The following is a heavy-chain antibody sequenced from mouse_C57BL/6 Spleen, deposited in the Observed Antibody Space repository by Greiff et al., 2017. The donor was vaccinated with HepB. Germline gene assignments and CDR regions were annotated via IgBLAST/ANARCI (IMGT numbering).Heavy chain of an antibody. CDR2: INPNNGGT. D-gene: IGHD1-1*01. J-gene: IGHJ2*01. CDR1: GYTFTDYY. Sequence: VQLQQSGPELVKPGASVKISCKASGYTFTDYYMNWVQQSPGKSLEWIGDINPNNGGTSYNQKFKGKATLTVDTSSGTAYMELRSLTSEDSAVYYCARLLLRWPDCWGQGTTLTAAS. CDR3: ARLLLRWPDC. V-gene: IGHV1-26*01.